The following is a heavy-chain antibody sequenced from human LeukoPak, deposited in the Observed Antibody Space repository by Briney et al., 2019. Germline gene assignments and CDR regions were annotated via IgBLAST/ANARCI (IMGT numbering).Heavy chain of an antibody. Sequence: YPSETLSLTCTVSGGSISSSSYYWGWIRQPPGKGLEWIGYIYYSGSTNYNPSLKSRVTISVDTSKNQFSLKLSSVTAADTAVYYCARYLREPYYDFWSGPSPSAAFDIWGQGTMVTVSS. J-gene: IGHJ3*02. CDR3: ARYLREPYYDFWSGPSPSAAFDI. D-gene: IGHD3-3*01. CDR1: GGSISSSSYY. V-gene: IGHV4-61*05. CDR2: IYYSGST.